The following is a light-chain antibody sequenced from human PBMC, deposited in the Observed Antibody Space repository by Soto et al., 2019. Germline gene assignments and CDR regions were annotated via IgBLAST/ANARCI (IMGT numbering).Light chain of an antibody. Sequence: DIQMTQSPSSLSASVGDRVTITCQASQDISNYLNWYQQKPGKAPKLLIYDASNLETGVPSRFSGSGSGTDFTFTISSLQPEDIATYYCQQYNNWWAFGGGTKVDIK. J-gene: IGKJ4*01. CDR1: QDISNY. CDR3: QQYNNWWA. CDR2: DAS. V-gene: IGKV1-33*01.